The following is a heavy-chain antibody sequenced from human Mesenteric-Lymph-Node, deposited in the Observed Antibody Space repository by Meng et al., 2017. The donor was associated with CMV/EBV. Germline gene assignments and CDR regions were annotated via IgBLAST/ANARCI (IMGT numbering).Heavy chain of an antibody. V-gene: IGHV4-39*07. CDR3: ARDRDYYDSSGPGGDY. D-gene: IGHD3-22*01. Sequence: SETLSLTCTVSGDSVSSSGYYWGWIRQPPGKGLEWIGSIYYSGSTYYNPSLKSRVTISVDTSKNQFSLKLSSVTAADTAVYYCARDRDYYDSSGPGGDYWGQGTLVTVSS. CDR2: IYYSGST. CDR1: GDSVSSSGYY. J-gene: IGHJ4*02.